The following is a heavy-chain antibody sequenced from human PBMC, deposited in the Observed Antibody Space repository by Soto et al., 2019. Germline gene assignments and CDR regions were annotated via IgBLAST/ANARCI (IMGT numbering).Heavy chain of an antibody. CDR1: GYTFINYG. V-gene: IGHV1-18*01. CDR2: IATYNGNT. J-gene: IGHJ6*02. D-gene: IGHD1-26*01. CDR3: ARILSGTYLSYYYYGMDV. Sequence: ASVKVSCKASGYTFINYGISWVRQAPGQGLEWMGWIATYNGNTRNAQNLQGRVTMTTDTSTSTAYMELRSLTSDDTAVYYCARILSGTYLSYYYYGMDVWGQGTTVTVSS.